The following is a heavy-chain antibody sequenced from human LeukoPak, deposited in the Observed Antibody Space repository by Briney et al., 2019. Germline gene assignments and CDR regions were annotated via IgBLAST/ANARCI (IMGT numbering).Heavy chain of an antibody. J-gene: IGHJ4*02. Sequence: KPGASVKVSCKASGYNFTSYGISWVRQAPGQRPELMGWISAYNGNTNYAQKLQGRVTMTTDTSTSTAYMELRSLRSDDTAVYYCARDGGSYFYFDYWGQGTLVTVSS. CDR2: ISAYNGNT. CDR1: GYNFTSYG. V-gene: IGHV1-18*01. CDR3: ARDGGSYFYFDY. D-gene: IGHD1-26*01.